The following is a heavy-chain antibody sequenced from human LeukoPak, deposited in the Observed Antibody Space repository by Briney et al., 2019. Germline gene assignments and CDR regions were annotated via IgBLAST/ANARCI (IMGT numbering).Heavy chain of an antibody. CDR3: AREAYYYDSSGYWYFDY. J-gene: IGHJ4*02. V-gene: IGHV3-7*03. Sequence: PGGSLRLSCAASGFTFSSYWMSWVRQAPGKGLEWVANIKQDGSEKYYVDSVKGRFTISRDNAKNSLYLQMNSLRAEDTAVYYCAREAYYYDSSGYWYFDYWGQGTLVIVSS. CDR1: GFTFSSYW. D-gene: IGHD3-22*01. CDR2: IKQDGSEK.